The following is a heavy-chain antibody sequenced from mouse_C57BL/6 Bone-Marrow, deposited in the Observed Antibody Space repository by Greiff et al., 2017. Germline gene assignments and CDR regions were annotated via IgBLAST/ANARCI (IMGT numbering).Heavy chain of an antibody. J-gene: IGHJ3*01. CDR2: ISDGGSYT. Sequence: DVKLVESGGGLVKPGGSLKLSCAASGFTFSSYAMSWVRQTPEKRLEWVATISDGGSYTYYPDNVKGRFTISRDNAKNNLYLQMSHLKSEDTAMYYCARVYDGYPAYWGQGTLVTVSA. V-gene: IGHV5-4*03. D-gene: IGHD2-3*01. CDR1: GFTFSSYA. CDR3: ARVYDGYPAY.